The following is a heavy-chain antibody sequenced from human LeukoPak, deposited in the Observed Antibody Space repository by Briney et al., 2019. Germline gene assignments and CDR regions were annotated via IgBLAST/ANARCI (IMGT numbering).Heavy chain of an antibody. J-gene: IGHJ3*02. V-gene: IGHV3-21*04. CDR3: AKDGRNSPLM. CDR1: GFTFSSYS. D-gene: IGHD2/OR15-2a*01. CDR2: ISSGSSYI. Sequence: GGSLRHSCAASGFTFSSYSMNWVRQAPGKGLEWVSSISSGSSYIYYAASVKGRFSISRDNAKNSLYLQMNSLRAEDTAVYYCAKDGRNSPLMWGQGTVVSVSS.